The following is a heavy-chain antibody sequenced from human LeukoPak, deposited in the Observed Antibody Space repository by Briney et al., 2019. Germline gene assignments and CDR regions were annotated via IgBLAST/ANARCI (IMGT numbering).Heavy chain of an antibody. J-gene: IGHJ6*03. D-gene: IGHD5-12*01. CDR2: IRYDGSNK. V-gene: IGHV3-30*02. CDR3: AKDRVATIPYYYYYYMDV. Sequence: GGSLRLSCAASGFTFSSYGMHWVRQAPGKGLEWVAFIRYDGSNKYYADSVKGRFTISRDNSKNTLYLQMNSLRAEDTAVYYCAKDRVATIPYYYYYYMDVWGKGTTVTVSS. CDR1: GFTFSSYG.